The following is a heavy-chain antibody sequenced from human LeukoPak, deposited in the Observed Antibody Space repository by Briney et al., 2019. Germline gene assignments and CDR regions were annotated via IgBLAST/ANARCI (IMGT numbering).Heavy chain of an antibody. V-gene: IGHV3-53*01. J-gene: IGHJ3*02. Sequence: HPGGSLRLSCAASGFTVSSNYMSWVRQAPGKGLEWVSIIYGGGSTYYTDSVRGRFTISRDNSKNTLYLQMDRLRAEDTAVYFCAGIQQWSWRSFDIWGQGTVVTVSS. CDR2: IYGGGST. CDR3: AGIQQWSWRSFDI. CDR1: GFTVSSNY. D-gene: IGHD5-18*01.